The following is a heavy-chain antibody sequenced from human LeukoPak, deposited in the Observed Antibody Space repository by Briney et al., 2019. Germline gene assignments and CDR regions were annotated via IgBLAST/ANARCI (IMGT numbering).Heavy chain of an antibody. Sequence: SQTLSLTCAVSGGSISSGGYSWSWIRQPPGKGLEWIGYIYYSGSTNYNPSLKSRVTISVDTSKNQFSLNLRSVTAADTAFYYCARGGGFYGSGTTHFDYWGQGTLATVSS. CDR3: ARGGGFYGSGTTHFDY. CDR2: IYYSGST. CDR1: GGSISSGGYS. J-gene: IGHJ4*02. V-gene: IGHV4-30-4*07. D-gene: IGHD3-10*01.